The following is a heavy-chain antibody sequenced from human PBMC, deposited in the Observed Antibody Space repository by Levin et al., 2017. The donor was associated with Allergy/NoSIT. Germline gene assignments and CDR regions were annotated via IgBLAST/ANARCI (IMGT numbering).Heavy chain of an antibody. CDR3: AKNYESSGYAIDY. J-gene: IGHJ4*02. CDR2: INTDGTYT. Sequence: GGSLRLSYAASGFTFDNSWMHWVRQAPGKGLVWVSRINTDGTYTTYADSVKGRFAISRDNANNTLYLQMNSLRAEDTAVYYCAKNYESSGYAIDYWGQGTLVTVSA. V-gene: IGHV3-74*01. CDR1: GFTFDNSW. D-gene: IGHD3-22*01.